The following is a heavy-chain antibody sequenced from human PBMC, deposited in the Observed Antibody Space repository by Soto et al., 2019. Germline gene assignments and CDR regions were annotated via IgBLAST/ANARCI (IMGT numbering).Heavy chain of an antibody. CDR3: AREGIDCSGGSCYSYKWFDP. CDR2: ISAYNGNT. J-gene: IGHJ5*02. V-gene: IGHV1-18*01. D-gene: IGHD2-15*01. Sequence: ASVKVSCKASGYTFSSYSISWVRQAPGQGLEGMGWISAYNGNTNYAQKLQGRVTMTTDTSTSTAYMELRSLRSDDTAVYYCAREGIDCSGGSCYSYKWFDPWGQGTLVTVSS. CDR1: GYTFSSYS.